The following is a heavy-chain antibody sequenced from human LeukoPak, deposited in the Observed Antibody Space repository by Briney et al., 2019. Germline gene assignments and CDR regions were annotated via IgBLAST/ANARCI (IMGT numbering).Heavy chain of an antibody. Sequence: PGGSLRLSCAASGFTFSRYWMHWVRQAPGKGLVWVSRIGDDGSTTAYADSVKGRFTISRDNAKNTLYLRMNSLRAEDTAVYYCARASRGNWFDPWGQGTLVTVSS. CDR1: GFTFSRYW. CDR2: IGDDGSTT. CDR3: ARASRGNWFDP. J-gene: IGHJ5*02. D-gene: IGHD3-10*01. V-gene: IGHV3-74*01.